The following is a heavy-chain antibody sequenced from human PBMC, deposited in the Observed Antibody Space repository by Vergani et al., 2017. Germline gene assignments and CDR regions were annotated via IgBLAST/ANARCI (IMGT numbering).Heavy chain of an antibody. CDR3: ARVADIAVAGTPYYFDY. CDR2: ISAYNGNT. Sequence: QVQLVQSGAEVKKPGASVKVSCKASGYTFTSYGISWVRQAPGQGLEWMGWISAYNGNTNYAQKLQGRVTMTTDTSTSTAYMELRSRRSDDTAVYYCARVADIAVAGTPYYFDYWGQGTLVTVSS. V-gene: IGHV1-18*01. D-gene: IGHD6-19*01. CDR1: GYTFTSYG. J-gene: IGHJ4*02.